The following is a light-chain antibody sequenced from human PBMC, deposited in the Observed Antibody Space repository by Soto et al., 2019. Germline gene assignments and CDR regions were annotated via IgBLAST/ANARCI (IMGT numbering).Light chain of an antibody. J-gene: IGKJ2*02. CDR3: QQYDNWPPCT. V-gene: IGKV3-15*01. CDR1: QSVSRF. Sequence: EIVMTQSPATLSVSPGERVTLSCRASQSVSRFLAWYQQRPGQAPRLLIYDTSTRATGVPARFSGSGSGTEFSLTISSLQSEDFAVYYCQQYDNWPPCTLGQRTKLEVK. CDR2: DTS.